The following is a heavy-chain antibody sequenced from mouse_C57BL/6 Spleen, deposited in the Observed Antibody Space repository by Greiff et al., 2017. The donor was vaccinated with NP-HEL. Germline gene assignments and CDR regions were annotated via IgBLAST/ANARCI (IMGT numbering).Heavy chain of an antibody. J-gene: IGHJ4*01. D-gene: IGHD2-4*01. V-gene: IGHV5-16*01. CDR2: INYDGSST. CDR3: ARGYDYDGHYYAMDY. Sequence: EVQLVESEGGLVQPGSSMKLSCTASGFTFSDYYMAWVRQVPEKGLEWVANINYDGSSTYYLDSLKSRFIISRDNAKNILYLQMSSPKSEDTATYYCARGYDYDGHYYAMDYWGQGTSVTVSS. CDR1: GFTFSDYY.